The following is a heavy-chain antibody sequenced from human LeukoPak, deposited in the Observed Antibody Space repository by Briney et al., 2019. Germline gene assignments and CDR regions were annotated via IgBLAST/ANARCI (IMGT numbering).Heavy chain of an antibody. D-gene: IGHD1-26*01. CDR1: GYTFTNYT. CDR3: ASSVGATRRYDY. V-gene: IGHV1-69*13. CDR2: IIPIFGTA. Sequence: SVKVSCKASGYTFTNYTLNWVRQAPGQGLEWMGGIIPIFGTANYAQKFQGRVTITADESTSTAYMELSSLRSEDTAVYYCASSVGATRRYDYWGQGTLVTVSS. J-gene: IGHJ4*02.